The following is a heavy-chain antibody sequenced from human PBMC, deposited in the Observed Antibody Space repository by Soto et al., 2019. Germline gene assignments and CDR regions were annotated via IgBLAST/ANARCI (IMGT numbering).Heavy chain of an antibody. D-gene: IGHD2-21*01. V-gene: IGHV3-30*03. CDR1: GVTLSNFG. Sequence: QVQLVESGGGVVQPGRSLRLSCAASGVTLSNFGMHWVRQAPGKGLEWVAVISRDGSTMFYADSVKGRFTISRDSSRNPLYLQMNSLRAEDKAVYHCVGEVASGYWGQGTLVTVSS. CDR3: VGEVASGY. CDR2: ISRDGSTM. J-gene: IGHJ4*02.